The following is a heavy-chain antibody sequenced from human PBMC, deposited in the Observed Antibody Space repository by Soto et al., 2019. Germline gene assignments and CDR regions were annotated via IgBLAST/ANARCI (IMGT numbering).Heavy chain of an antibody. CDR1: GYSFSNHM. CDR3: ARQSAASTWQVDS. Sequence: PGESLKISCTGSGYSFSNHMINWVRQMPGKGLEWMGRIDPSDSYTNYSPSFEGHVTISVDKSIGTAYLQWISLKASDTAMYYCARQSAASTWQVDSWGQGTLVTVSS. CDR2: IDPSDSYT. V-gene: IGHV5-10-1*01. J-gene: IGHJ4*02. D-gene: IGHD6-13*01.